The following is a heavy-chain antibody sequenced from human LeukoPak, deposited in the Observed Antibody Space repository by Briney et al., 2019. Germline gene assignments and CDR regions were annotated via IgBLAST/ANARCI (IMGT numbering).Heavy chain of an antibody. CDR1: GYTFTGYY. CDR2: INPNSGGT. V-gene: IGHV1-2*02. D-gene: IGHD3-22*01. J-gene: IGHJ4*02. Sequence: GASVKVSRKASGYTFTGYYMHWVRQAPGQGLEWMGWINPNSGGTNYAQKFQGRVTMTRDTSISTAYMELSRLRSDDTAVYYCARKAITMIVAAFDYWGQGTLVTVSS. CDR3: ARKAITMIVAAFDY.